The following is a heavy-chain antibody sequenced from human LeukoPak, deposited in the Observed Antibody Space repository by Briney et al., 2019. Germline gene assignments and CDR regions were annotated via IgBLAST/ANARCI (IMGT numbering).Heavy chain of an antibody. CDR2: IYYSGST. J-gene: IGHJ5*02. V-gene: IGHV4-59*01. Sequence: PSETLSLICTVSGASISSYYWSWIRQPPGKGLEWIGYIYYSGSTNYNPSLKSRVTISVDTSKNQFSLKLSSVTAADTAVYYCARGDSLTNWFDPWGQGTLVTVSS. D-gene: IGHD3-9*01. CDR1: GASISSYY. CDR3: ARGDSLTNWFDP.